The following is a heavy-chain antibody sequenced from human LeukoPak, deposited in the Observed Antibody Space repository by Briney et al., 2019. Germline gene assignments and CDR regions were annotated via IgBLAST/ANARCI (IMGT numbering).Heavy chain of an antibody. CDR1: GGSISNYY. D-gene: IGHD1-26*01. CDR3: ARAIMGASDY. CDR2: IYYSGST. Sequence: PSETLSLTCTVSGGSISNYYWSWIRQPPGKGLEWIGYIYYSGSTNYNPSLKSRVTISVDTSKNQFSLKLSSVTAADTAVYYCARAIMGASDYWGQGTLVTVSS. J-gene: IGHJ4*02. V-gene: IGHV4-59*01.